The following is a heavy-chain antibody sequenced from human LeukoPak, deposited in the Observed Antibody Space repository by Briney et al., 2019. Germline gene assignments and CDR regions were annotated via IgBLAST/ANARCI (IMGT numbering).Heavy chain of an antibody. Sequence: GASVKVSCKASGYAFTSYYMHWVRQAPAQGLEWMGIINPSGGSTSYAQKFQGRVTMTRDMSTSTVYMELSSLRSEDTAVYYCARVPGIAAAGTSFFDYWGQGTLVTVSS. CDR2: INPSGGST. D-gene: IGHD6-13*01. CDR3: ARVPGIAAAGTSFFDY. CDR1: GYAFTSYY. V-gene: IGHV1-46*01. J-gene: IGHJ4*02.